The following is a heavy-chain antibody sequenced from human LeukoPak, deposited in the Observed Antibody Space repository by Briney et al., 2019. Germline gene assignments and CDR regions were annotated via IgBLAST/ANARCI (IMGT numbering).Heavy chain of an antibody. CDR3: ARGGAHCSSISCYPFDF. D-gene: IGHD2-2*01. V-gene: IGHV4-59*07. J-gene: IGHJ4*02. CDR1: GGSISSYY. CDR2: VYYSGST. Sequence: WDSLSLACTVSGGSISSYYCSWVRQPPGKGLEWLWYVYYSGSTNYNPSLKSRVTMSVDTSKDQFSLKLTSVTAADTAVYYCARGGAHCSSISCYPFDFWGQGTLVTVSS.